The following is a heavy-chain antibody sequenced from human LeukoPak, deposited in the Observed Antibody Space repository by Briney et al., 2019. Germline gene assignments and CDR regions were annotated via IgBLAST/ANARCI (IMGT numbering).Heavy chain of an antibody. V-gene: IGHV1-69*04. D-gene: IGHD3-22*01. Sequence: SVTVSCKASGGTFSSYAISWVRQAPGQGLEWMGRIIPILGIANYAQKFQGRVTITADKSTSTAYMELSSLRSEDTAVYYCARVVDDSRSDYFDYWGQGTLVTVSS. J-gene: IGHJ4*02. CDR1: GGTFSSYA. CDR2: IIPILGIA. CDR3: ARVVDDSRSDYFDY.